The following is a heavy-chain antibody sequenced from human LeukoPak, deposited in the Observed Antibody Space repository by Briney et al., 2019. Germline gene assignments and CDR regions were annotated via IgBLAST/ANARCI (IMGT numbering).Heavy chain of an antibody. J-gene: IGHJ6*02. D-gene: IGHD5/OR15-5a*01. V-gene: IGHV3-48*03. Sequence: GGSLRLSCAASGFTFSSYEMNWVRQAPGKGLEWVSYISSSGSTIYYADSVKGRFTISRDNAKNSLYLQMNSLRAEDTAVYYCARDSRGYSVSFYGMDVWGQGTTVTVSS. CDR2: ISSSGSTI. CDR3: ARDSRGYSVSFYGMDV. CDR1: GFTFSSYE.